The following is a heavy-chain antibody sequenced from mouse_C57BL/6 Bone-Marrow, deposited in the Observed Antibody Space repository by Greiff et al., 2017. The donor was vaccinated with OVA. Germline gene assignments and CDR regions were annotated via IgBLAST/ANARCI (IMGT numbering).Heavy chain of an antibody. CDR2: IDPNGGGT. Sequence: QVHVKQPGAELVKPGASVKLSCKASGYTFTSYWMHWVKQRPGRGLEWIGRIDPNGGGTKYNEKFKSKATLTVDKPSSTAYMQLSSLTSEDSAVYYCARASDGYYDWYFDVWGTGTTVTVSS. J-gene: IGHJ1*03. V-gene: IGHV1-72*01. D-gene: IGHD2-3*01. CDR1: GYTFTSYW. CDR3: ARASDGYYDWYFDV.